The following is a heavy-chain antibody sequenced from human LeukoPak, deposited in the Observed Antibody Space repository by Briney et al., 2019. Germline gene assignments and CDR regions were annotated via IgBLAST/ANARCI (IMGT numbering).Heavy chain of an antibody. CDR3: ARAHQNYYYGMDV. CDR1: GGFISTFY. V-gene: IGHV4-59*01. J-gene: IGHJ6*02. Sequence: SETLSLTCTVSGGFISTFYWSWIRQPPGKGLEWIGYVYYSGSTNYSPSLKSRVTISVDTPENQFSLKLSSVTAADTAVYYCARAHQNYYYGMDVWGQGTTVTVSS. CDR2: VYYSGST.